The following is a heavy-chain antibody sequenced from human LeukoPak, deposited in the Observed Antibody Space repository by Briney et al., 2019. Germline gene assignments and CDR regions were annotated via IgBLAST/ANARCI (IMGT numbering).Heavy chain of an antibody. CDR2: FYYSGST. Sequence: PSETLSLTCAVYGGSFSGYYWSWIRQPPGKGLEWIGYFYYSGSTNYNPSLKSRVTISVDTSKNQFSLKLSSVTAADTAVYYCVVGATRGGGYYYYGMDVWGQGTTVTVSS. CDR3: VVGATRGGGYYYYGMDV. J-gene: IGHJ6*02. V-gene: IGHV4-59*01. D-gene: IGHD1-26*01. CDR1: GGSFSGYY.